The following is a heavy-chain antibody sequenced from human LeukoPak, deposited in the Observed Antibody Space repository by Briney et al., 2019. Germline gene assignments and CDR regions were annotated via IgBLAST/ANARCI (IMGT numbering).Heavy chain of an antibody. V-gene: IGHV4-59*01. CDR3: ARVGGTNYYYYGMDV. Sequence: PSETLSLTCTVSGGSISSYYWSWIRQPPGKGLEWIGYIYYSGSTNYNPSLKSRVTISVDTSKNQFSLKLSSVTAADTAVYYCARVGGTNYYYYGMDVWGQGTTVTVSS. CDR1: GGSISSYY. J-gene: IGHJ6*02. D-gene: IGHD4-23*01. CDR2: IYYSGST.